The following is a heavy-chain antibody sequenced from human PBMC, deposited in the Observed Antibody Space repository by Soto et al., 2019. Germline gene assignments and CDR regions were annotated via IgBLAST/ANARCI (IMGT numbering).Heavy chain of an antibody. CDR1: GGSISSYY. J-gene: IGHJ4*02. V-gene: IGHV4-59*01. Sequence: NPSETLSLTCTVSGGSISSYYWSWIRQPPGKGLEWIGYIYYTGSTNYNPSLKSRVTISVDTSKNQFSLKLSSVTAADTAVYYCARNPTLSRYFDYWGQGTLVTVSS. CDR2: IYYTGST. CDR3: ARNPTLSRYFDY. D-gene: IGHD2-2*01.